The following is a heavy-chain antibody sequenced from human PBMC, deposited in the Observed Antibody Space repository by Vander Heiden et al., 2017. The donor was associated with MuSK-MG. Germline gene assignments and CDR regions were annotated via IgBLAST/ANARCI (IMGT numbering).Heavy chain of an antibody. D-gene: IGHD3-16*01. J-gene: IGHJ4*02. CDR3: AREGQGGGFDY. Sequence: EVQLLESGGDLVQPGRSLTLSCAASGFTFSSDHMHWIRHAPGKGLEWVSKIGSSGGTFFYVDSVKGRFTISRDNSKKSLYLQINSIRIEDPALYDCAREGQGGGFDYWGQGTLVTVSS. CDR1: GFTFSSDH. CDR2: IGSSGGTF. V-gene: IGHV3-48*03.